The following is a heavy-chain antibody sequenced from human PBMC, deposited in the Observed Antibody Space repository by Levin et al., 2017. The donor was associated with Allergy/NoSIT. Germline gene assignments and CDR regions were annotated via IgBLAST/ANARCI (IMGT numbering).Heavy chain of an antibody. V-gene: IGHV3-30*18. CDR1: GFTFSSYG. CDR3: AKDLLRATYYFDY. CDR2: ISYVGSNK. J-gene: IGHJ4*02. Sequence: GGSLRLSCAASGFTFSSYGMHWVRQAPGKGLEWVALISYVGSNKYYADSVKGRFTISRDNSKNTLYLQMNSLRAEDTAVYYCAKDLLRATYYFDYWGQGTLVTVSS. D-gene: IGHD1-26*01.